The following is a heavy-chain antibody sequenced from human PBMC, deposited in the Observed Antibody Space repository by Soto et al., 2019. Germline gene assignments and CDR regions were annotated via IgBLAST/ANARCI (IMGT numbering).Heavy chain of an antibody. CDR1: GCSISSSSYY. CDR3: ASIAAAGREGY. D-gene: IGHD6-13*01. Sequence: QLQLQESGPGLVKPSETLSLTCTVSGCSISSSSYYWGWIRQPPGKGLEWIGSIYYSGSTYYNPSLKSRVTISVDTSKNQFSLKLSSVTAADTAVYYCASIAAAGREGYWGQGTLVPVSS. V-gene: IGHV4-39*01. J-gene: IGHJ4*02. CDR2: IYYSGST.